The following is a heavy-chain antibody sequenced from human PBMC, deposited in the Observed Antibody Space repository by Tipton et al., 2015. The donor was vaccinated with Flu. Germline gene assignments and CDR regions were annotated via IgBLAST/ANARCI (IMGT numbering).Heavy chain of an antibody. CDR3: ARGFIRLCDY. J-gene: IGHJ4*02. CDR1: GFTFSSYE. Sequence: SLRLSCVVSGFTFSSYEINWIRQAPGKGLEWVSYITPSGTTKYYADAVKGRFTISRDNAKNSLYLQMSSLGAEDTAGYYCARGFIRLCDYWGQGTLVTVSS. V-gene: IGHV3-48*03. CDR2: ITPSGTTK. D-gene: IGHD3-16*01.